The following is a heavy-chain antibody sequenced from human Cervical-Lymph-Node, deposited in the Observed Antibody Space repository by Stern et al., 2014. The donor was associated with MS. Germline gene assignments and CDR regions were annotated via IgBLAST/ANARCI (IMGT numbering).Heavy chain of an antibody. CDR3: ARGAGSWRFDY. Sequence: QLQLQESGPGLVKPSETLSLTCTVSGGSISSYYWSWIRQPPGKGLEWIGYIYYSGSTNYNPSLKSRVTISVDTSKNQFSLKLSSVTAADTAVYYCARGAGSWRFDYWGQGTLVTVSS. CDR1: GGSISSYY. V-gene: IGHV4-59*01. D-gene: IGHD1-26*01. CDR2: IYYSGST. J-gene: IGHJ4*02.